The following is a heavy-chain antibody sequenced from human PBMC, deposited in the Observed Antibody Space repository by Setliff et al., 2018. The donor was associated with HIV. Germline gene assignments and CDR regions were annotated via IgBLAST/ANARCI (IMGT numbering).Heavy chain of an antibody. CDR3: AKDRITISAFDH. D-gene: IGHD3-3*01. V-gene: IGHV3-30*04. Sequence: GGSLRLSCVASAFTFSNYAMYWVRQAPGKGLEWVAVISYDGTNKYYADSVKGRFTISRDNSRNTLYLQMNSLRAEDTAVYYCAKDRITISAFDHWGKGTTVTVSS. CDR2: ISYDGTNK. CDR1: AFTFSNYA. J-gene: IGHJ6*04.